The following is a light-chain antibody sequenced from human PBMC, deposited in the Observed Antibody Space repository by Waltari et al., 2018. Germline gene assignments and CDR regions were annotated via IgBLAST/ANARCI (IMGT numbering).Light chain of an antibody. CDR3: QKYGTLPAT. J-gene: IGKJ1*01. V-gene: IGKV3-20*01. CDR2: DAS. CDR1: QSVSRY. Sequence: EIVLNQSPGNLSLSPGEKTTLSCRASQSVSRYLAWYQQKPGQAPRLLIYDASIRASGIPDRFSGSGSGTDFSLTISRLEPEDFAVYYCQKYGTLPATFGQGTKVQMK.